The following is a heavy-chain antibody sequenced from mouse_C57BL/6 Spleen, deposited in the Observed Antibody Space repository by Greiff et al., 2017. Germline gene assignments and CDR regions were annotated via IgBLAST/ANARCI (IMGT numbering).Heavy chain of an antibody. CDR2: IYPRSGNT. V-gene: IGHV1-81*01. CDR3: ARRGYDYDGFDYAMDY. CDR1: GYTFTSYG. D-gene: IGHD2-4*01. Sequence: VQGVESGAELARPGASVKLSCKASGYTFTSYGISWVKQRTGQGLEWIGEIYPRSGNTYYNEKFKGKATLTADKSSSTAYMELRSLTSEDSAVYFCARRGYDYDGFDYAMDYWGQGTSVTVSS. J-gene: IGHJ4*01.